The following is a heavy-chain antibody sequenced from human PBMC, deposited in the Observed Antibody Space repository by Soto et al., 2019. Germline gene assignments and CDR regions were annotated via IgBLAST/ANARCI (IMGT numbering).Heavy chain of an antibody. J-gene: IGHJ6*02. Sequence: EVQLVESGGGLVQPGGSLKLSCAASGFTFSGSAMHWVRQASGKGLEWVGRIRSKANSYATAYAASVKGRFTISRDDSKNTAYLQMNSLKTEDTAVYYCTSPTTVVTPEGYGMDVWGQGTTVTVSS. D-gene: IGHD4-17*01. CDR1: GFTFSGSA. CDR3: TSPTTVVTPEGYGMDV. CDR2: IRSKANSYAT. V-gene: IGHV3-73*01.